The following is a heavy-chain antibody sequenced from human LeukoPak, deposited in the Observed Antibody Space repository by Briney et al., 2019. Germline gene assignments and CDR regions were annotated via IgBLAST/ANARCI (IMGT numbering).Heavy chain of an antibody. V-gene: IGHV3-48*02. D-gene: IGHD4-17*01. Sequence: GGSLRLSCAGSGCTFSSDSMNWVRQAPGKGLEWVSYISSSGNTKHYVDSVKGRFTISRDNAKNSVYLQMNSLRNEDTAVYYCARDLTSVPTRWGQGTLVTVSS. CDR2: ISSSGNTK. J-gene: IGHJ4*02. CDR3: ARDLTSVPTR. CDR1: GCTFSSDS.